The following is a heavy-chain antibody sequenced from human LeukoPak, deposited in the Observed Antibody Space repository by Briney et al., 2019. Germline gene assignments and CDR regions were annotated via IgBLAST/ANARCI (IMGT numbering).Heavy chain of an antibody. CDR1: GYTFTSYY. J-gene: IGHJ4*02. CDR3: ARGRDHQLLSY. CDR2: INPSGGST. Sequence: GASVKVSCKASGYTFTSYYMHWVRQAPGQGLEWMGTINPSGGSTSYAQKFQGRVTMTRDMSTSTVYMELSSRRSEDTAVYYCARGRDHQLLSYWGQGTLVTVSS. D-gene: IGHD2-2*01. V-gene: IGHV1-46*01.